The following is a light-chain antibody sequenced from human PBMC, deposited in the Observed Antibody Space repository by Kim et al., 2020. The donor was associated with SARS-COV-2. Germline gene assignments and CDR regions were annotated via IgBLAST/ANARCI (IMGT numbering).Light chain of an antibody. J-gene: IGKJ4*01. CDR2: DAS. V-gene: IGKV3-11*01. Sequence: EIVLTQSPATLSLSPGERATLSCRASQSIGNWIAWYQQKSGQAPRLLIYDASNRATGIPARFSGSGSGTDFTLTISSLEPEDFAVYYCQQRRTWPLTFGGGTKVEI. CDR3: QQRRTWPLT. CDR1: QSIGNW.